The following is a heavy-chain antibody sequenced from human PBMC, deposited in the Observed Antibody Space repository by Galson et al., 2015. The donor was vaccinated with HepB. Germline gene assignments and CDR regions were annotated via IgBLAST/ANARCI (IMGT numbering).Heavy chain of an antibody. D-gene: IGHD2-15*01. CDR2: TFFRSMWYN. Sequence: CAISGDSVSSNSAAWNWIRQSPSRGLEWLGRTFFRSMWYNDYAISVKSRITINPDTSKNQFSLQLNSVTPEDTAVYYCVREEEGRRSPQHFDSWGQGSLVTVSS. V-gene: IGHV6-1*01. CDR1: GDSVSSNSAA. J-gene: IGHJ4*02. CDR3: VREEEGRRSPQHFDS.